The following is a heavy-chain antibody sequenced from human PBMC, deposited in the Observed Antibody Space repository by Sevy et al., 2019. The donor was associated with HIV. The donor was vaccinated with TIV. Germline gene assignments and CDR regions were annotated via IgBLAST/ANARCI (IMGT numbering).Heavy chain of an antibody. CDR2: ISWDGGST. CDR3: AKEGGRAFDY. CDR1: GFTFDDYT. D-gene: IGHD3-16*01. J-gene: IGHJ4*02. Sequence: GGSLRLSCAASGFTFDDYTMHWVRQAPGKGLEWVSLISWDGGSTYYADSVKGRFTISRDNGKNSLYLQMNSLRTEDTALYYCAKEGGRAFDYWGQGTLVTVSS. V-gene: IGHV3-43*01.